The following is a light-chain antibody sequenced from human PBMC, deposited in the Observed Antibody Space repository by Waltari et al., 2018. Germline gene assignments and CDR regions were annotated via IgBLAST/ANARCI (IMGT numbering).Light chain of an antibody. CDR2: AAS. V-gene: IGKV3-20*01. CDR1: QSTGKY. CDR3: QNHERLPAT. Sequence: EVVLTQSPGTLSLSPGERATLPCRASQSTGKYLVWYQQRPGQAPRLLIYAASTRATGIPDRFSGSGYGTDFSLTISRLEPEDFAVYYCQNHERLPATFGQGTKVEIK. J-gene: IGKJ1*01.